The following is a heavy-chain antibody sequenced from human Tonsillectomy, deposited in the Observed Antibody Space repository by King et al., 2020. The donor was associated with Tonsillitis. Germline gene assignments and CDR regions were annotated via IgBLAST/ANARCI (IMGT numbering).Heavy chain of an antibody. CDR1: GGSISSSRYY. D-gene: IGHD3-22*01. J-gene: IGHJ4*02. CDR3: ASLATPYYYYSSGYYFDH. Sequence: QLQESGPGLVKPSETLSLTCTVSGGSISSSRYYWGWIRQSPGKGLEWIGNIYYTGSTYYNPSLKSRVTISVDTSKNQFSLKLSSVTAADTAVYYCASLATPYYYYSSGYYFDHWGQGTLVTVSS. CDR2: IYYTGST. V-gene: IGHV4-39*07.